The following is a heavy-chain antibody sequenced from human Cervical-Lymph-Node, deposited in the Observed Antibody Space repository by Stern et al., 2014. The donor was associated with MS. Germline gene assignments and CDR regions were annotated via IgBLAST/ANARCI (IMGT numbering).Heavy chain of an antibody. D-gene: IGHD1-1*01. CDR3: ARVRTTTGWDHYLDF. Sequence: QVTLKESGAELMKPTETLTLTCTASGFSISNGSMSVIWLPPAPGNALEWVANIFANGTKTYRKRLRSRLTISRAITKTTEVLNMVNGGPGDAATYFCARVRTTTGWDHYLDFWGQGTLVTVSS. V-gene: IGHV2-26*01. CDR2: IFANGTK. J-gene: IGHJ4*02. CDR1: GFSISNGSMS.